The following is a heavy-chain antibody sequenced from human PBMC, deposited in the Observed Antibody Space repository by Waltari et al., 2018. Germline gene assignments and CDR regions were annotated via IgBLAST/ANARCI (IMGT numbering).Heavy chain of an antibody. CDR1: GGSISSYY. D-gene: IGHD3-3*01. Sequence: QVQLQESGPGLVKPSETLSLTCTVSGGSISSYYWSWIRQPAGKGLEWIGHIYISGSTNINPSLKSRFTMSVDTSKNQFSLNLSSLTAADTAVYYCARDGSVSSYDFWSDYYGNWFDSWGQGTLVIVSS. J-gene: IGHJ5*01. V-gene: IGHV4-4*07. CDR2: IYISGST. CDR3: ARDGSVSSYDFWSDYYGNWFDS.